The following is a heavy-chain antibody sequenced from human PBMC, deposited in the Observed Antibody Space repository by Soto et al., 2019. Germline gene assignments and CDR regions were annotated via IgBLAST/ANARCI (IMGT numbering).Heavy chain of an antibody. CDR2: IYYSGST. V-gene: IGHV4-39*02. J-gene: IGHJ4*02. D-gene: IGHD3-9*01. CDR3: ASYDLSTDYFTQFLFDY. CDR1: GGSISSSNYY. Sequence: QLQLQESGPGLVKPSETLSLTCSVSGGSISSSNYYWGWSRQPTGEGLEWVGSIYYSGSTYYNPSLNSRVYMSLDMCKKRFSPQFTSLTAADTAVYYCASYDLSTDYFTQFLFDYWGQVTLGTV.